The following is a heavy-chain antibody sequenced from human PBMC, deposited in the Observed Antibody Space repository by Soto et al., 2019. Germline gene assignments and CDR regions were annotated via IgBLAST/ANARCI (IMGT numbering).Heavy chain of an antibody. CDR2: IYYSGST. J-gene: IGHJ4*02. V-gene: IGHV4-59*08. CDR3: ARGVVAAVLYY. D-gene: IGHD2-15*01. CDR1: GGSISSYY. Sequence: QVQLQESGPGLVKPSETLSLTCTVSGGSISSYYWSWIRQPPGKGLEWIGYIYYSGSTNYNPSLKSRVTISVDTSKNQFSMKLSSVTAADTAVYYCARGVVAAVLYYWGQGTLVTVSS.